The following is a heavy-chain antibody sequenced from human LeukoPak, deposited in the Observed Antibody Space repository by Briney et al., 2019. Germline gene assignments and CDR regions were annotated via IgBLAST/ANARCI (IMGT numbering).Heavy chain of an antibody. J-gene: IGHJ5*02. CDR2: INPNNGAT. CDR3: ARAGAPLNNWFDP. CDR1: GYTFTGYY. V-gene: IGHV1-2*02. Sequence: ASVKVSCKASGYTFTGYYMHWVRLAPGQGLEWMGWINPNNGATNCAQKFQGRVTMTRDTSISTAYMELSRLRSDDTAVYYRARAGAPLNNWFDPWGQGTLVSVSS.